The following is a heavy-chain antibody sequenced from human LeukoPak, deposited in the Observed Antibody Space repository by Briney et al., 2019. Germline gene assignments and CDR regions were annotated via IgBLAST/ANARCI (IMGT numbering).Heavy chain of an antibody. Sequence: GGPLRLSCAASGFSFSSFTVNWVRQAPGKGLEWVSSISSMSDSIYYADSVKGRFTISRDNAQNSLYLQMNSLRVEDTAVYYCARAEYFYDSSVYYKHPFDNWGQGTLVTVSS. CDR3: ARAEYFYDSSVYYKHPFDN. CDR1: GFSFSSFT. D-gene: IGHD3-22*01. V-gene: IGHV3-21*01. J-gene: IGHJ4*02. CDR2: ISSMSDSI.